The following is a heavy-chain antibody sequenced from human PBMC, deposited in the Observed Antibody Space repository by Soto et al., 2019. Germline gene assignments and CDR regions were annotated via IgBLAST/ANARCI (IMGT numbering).Heavy chain of an antibody. CDR3: ARDEQQLPTYYYYGMDV. Sequence: ASVKVSCKASGYTFTSYGISWVRQAPGQGLEWMGWISAYNGNTNYAQKLQGRVTMTTDTSTSTAYMELRSLRSDDTAVYYCARDEQQLPTYYYYGMDVWGQGTTVTVSS. V-gene: IGHV1-18*01. D-gene: IGHD6-13*01. J-gene: IGHJ6*02. CDR1: GYTFTSYG. CDR2: ISAYNGNT.